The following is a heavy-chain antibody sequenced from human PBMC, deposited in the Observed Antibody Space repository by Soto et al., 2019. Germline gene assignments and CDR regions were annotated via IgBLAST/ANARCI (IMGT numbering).Heavy chain of an antibody. CDR3: ARGYCSGGSCYSIWFDP. J-gene: IGHJ5*02. Sequence: EVQLVESGGGLVQHGGSLRLSCAASGFTFSSYAMHWVRQAPGKGLEYVSAISSNGGSTYYANSVKGRFTISRDNSKNTLYLQMGSLRAEDMAVYYCARGYCSGGSCYSIWFDPWGQGTLVTVSS. V-gene: IGHV3-64*01. CDR1: GFTFSSYA. CDR2: ISSNGGST. D-gene: IGHD2-15*01.